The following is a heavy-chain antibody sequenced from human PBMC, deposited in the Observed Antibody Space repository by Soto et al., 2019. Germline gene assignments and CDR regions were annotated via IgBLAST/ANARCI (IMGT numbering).Heavy chain of an antibody. Sequence: PGGSLRLSCAASGFSFGNTWMNWVRQPPGKGLEWVGRIKREIDGGTTDYAAPVQGRFSISRDDSKNTLYLQMNSLKTEDTAVYYCTTVDPYYYDSSGDAFDIWGQGTMVTVSS. J-gene: IGHJ3*02. CDR1: GFSFGNTW. CDR2: IKREIDGGTT. CDR3: TTVDPYYYDSSGDAFDI. D-gene: IGHD3-22*01. V-gene: IGHV3-15*07.